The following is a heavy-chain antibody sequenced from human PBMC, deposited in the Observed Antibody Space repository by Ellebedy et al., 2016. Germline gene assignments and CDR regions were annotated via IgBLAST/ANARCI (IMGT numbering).Heavy chain of an antibody. D-gene: IGHD3-22*01. V-gene: IGHV1-18*01. CDR2: ISAYNGNT. Sequence: ASVKVSCKASGYTFTSYGISWVRQAPGQGLEWMGWISAYNGNTNYAQKLQGRVNMTTDTSTSTAYMELRSLRSYYTAVYYCARPSDYYDSSGYYYTPYYFDYWGQGTLVTVSS. CDR1: GYTFTSYG. J-gene: IGHJ4*02. CDR3: ARPSDYYDSSGYYYTPYYFDY.